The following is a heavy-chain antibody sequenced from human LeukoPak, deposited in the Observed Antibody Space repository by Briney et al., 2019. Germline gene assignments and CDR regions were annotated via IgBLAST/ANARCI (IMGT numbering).Heavy chain of an antibody. J-gene: IGHJ6*03. Sequence: GGSLRLSCAASGFTVSSNYMSWVRQAPGKGLEWVSVIYRGGSTYYADSVKGRFTISRDNSKNTLYLQMNSLRAEDTAVYYCARGTGYYYYMDVWGKGTTVTVSS. V-gene: IGHV3-66*02. D-gene: IGHD1-14*01. CDR2: IYRGGST. CDR3: ARGTGYYYYMDV. CDR1: GFTVSSNY.